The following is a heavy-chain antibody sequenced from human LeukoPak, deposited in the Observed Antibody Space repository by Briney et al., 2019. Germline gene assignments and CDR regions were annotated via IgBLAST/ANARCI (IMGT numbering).Heavy chain of an antibody. CDR2: IIPIFGTA. J-gene: IGHJ4*02. D-gene: IGHD5-24*01. CDR3: ARGGWLQAPFDY. Sequence: VASVKVSCKASGGTFSRYAISWVRQAPGQGLEWMGGIIPIFGTANYAQRFQGRVTITTDESTSTAYMELSSLRSEDTAVYYCARGGWLQAPFDYWGQGTLVTVSS. V-gene: IGHV1-69*05. CDR1: GGTFSRYA.